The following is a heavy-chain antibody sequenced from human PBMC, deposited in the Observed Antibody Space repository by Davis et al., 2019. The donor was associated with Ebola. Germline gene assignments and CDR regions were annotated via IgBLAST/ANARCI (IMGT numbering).Heavy chain of an antibody. CDR1: RYTFTAHY. Sequence: AASVNVSCKASRYTFTAHYLHCVRQTPGQGRECVERINPNFGGTIYAQKFQGRVTMTIDTSINTAYMELDRLKSDDTALYYCARGHTYGRWDVRFDPWGQGTLVTVSS. V-gene: IGHV1-2*06. CDR3: ARGHTYGRWDVRFDP. CDR2: INPNFGGT. J-gene: IGHJ5*02. D-gene: IGHD5-18*01.